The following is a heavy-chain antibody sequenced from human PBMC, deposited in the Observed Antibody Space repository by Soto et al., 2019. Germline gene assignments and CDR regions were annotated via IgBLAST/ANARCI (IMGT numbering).Heavy chain of an antibody. CDR3: AKEMYYYDSSAYYYNYYGMDV. D-gene: IGHD3-22*01. J-gene: IGHJ6*02. Sequence: PGGSLRLSWASSGFTFIGSAMRGVRQAPGNGLEWVSAISGSGGSTYYADSVKGRFNISRDNSKNTLYLQMNSLRAEDTAVYYCAKEMYYYDSSAYYYNYYGMDVWGQGTTVTVSS. CDR2: ISGSGGST. V-gene: IGHV3-23*01. CDR1: GFTFIGSA.